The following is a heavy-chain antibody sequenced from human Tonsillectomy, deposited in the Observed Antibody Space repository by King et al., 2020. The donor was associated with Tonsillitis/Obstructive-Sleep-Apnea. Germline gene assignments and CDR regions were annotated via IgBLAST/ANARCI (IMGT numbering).Heavy chain of an antibody. J-gene: IGHJ3*02. D-gene: IGHD6-19*01. CDR2: IYYSGST. V-gene: IGHV4-39*01. CDR1: GGSISSSRYY. CDR3: ARPGIAVTGTWAFYI. Sequence: QLQESGPGLVKPSETLSLTCTVSGGSISSSRYYWGWIRQPPGKGLEWIGSIYYSGSTYYNPSLKSRVTMSVDTSKDQFSLKLSSVTAADTAVYYCARPGIAVTGTWAFYIWGQGTMVTVSS.